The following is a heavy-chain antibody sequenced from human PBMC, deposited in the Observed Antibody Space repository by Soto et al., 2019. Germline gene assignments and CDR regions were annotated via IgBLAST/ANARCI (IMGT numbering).Heavy chain of an antibody. CDR1: GYTFTNFD. J-gene: IGHJ6*03. D-gene: IGHD6-19*01. V-gene: IGHV1-8*01. CDR2: MNPNSGNT. CDR3: ARGLRESSHGNYYYYYLDV. Sequence: ASVKVSCKASGYTFTNFDINWVRQATGQGPDWMGWMNPNSGNTGSAQKFQGRVTMTRNTSISTAYMELSSLRSEDTAVYFCARGLRESSHGNYYYYYLDVWGRGSTVTVSS.